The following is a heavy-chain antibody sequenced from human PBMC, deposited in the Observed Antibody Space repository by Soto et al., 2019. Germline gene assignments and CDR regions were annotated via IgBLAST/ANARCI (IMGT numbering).Heavy chain of an antibody. CDR2: ISSSSSYI. V-gene: IGHV3-21*01. J-gene: IGHJ4*02. Sequence: PGGSLRLSCAASGFTFSSYSMNWVRQAPGKGLEWVSSISSSSSYIYYADSVKGRFTISRDNAKNSLYLQMNSLRAEDTAVYYCARDLAGTTPGSDFDYWGQGTLVTVSS. CDR1: GFTFSSYS. D-gene: IGHD1-1*01. CDR3: ARDLAGTTPGSDFDY.